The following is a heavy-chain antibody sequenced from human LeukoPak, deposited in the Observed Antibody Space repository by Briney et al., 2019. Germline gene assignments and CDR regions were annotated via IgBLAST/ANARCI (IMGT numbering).Heavy chain of an antibody. V-gene: IGHV1-69*06. CDR1: GDTFSSYV. Sequence: SVKVSCKASGDTFSSYVISWVRQAPGRGLEWMGGIIPIFGSANYAQKFQGRVTITADKSTNTAYMELSSLRSEDTAVYYCARGVKIAVAGIYYFDYWGQGTLVTVSS. D-gene: IGHD6-19*01. CDR3: ARGVKIAVAGIYYFDY. CDR2: IIPIFGSA. J-gene: IGHJ4*02.